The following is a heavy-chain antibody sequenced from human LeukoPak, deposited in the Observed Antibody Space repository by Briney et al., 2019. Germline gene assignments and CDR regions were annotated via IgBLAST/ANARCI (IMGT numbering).Heavy chain of an antibody. CDR3: AKDRPIKGGFDP. D-gene: IGHD3-16*01. Sequence: GGSLRLSCVVSGFILTTFGILWVRQAPGKGLEWVPFIQSDGNKRYYTESVRGRFTISRDISKNTVYLEMNSLTAEDTAMFYCAKDRPIKGGFDPWGQGTPVTVS. CDR1: GFILTTFG. J-gene: IGHJ5*02. CDR2: IQSDGNKR. V-gene: IGHV3-30*02.